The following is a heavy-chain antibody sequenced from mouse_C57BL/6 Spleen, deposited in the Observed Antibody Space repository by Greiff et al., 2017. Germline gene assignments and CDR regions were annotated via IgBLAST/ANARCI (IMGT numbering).Heavy chain of an antibody. V-gene: IGHV1-50*01. CDR1: GYTFTSYW. CDR2: IDPSDSYT. Sequence: QVQLQQPGAELVKPGASVKLSCKASGYTFTSYWMQWVKQRPGQGLEWIGEIDPSDSYTNYNQKFKGKATLTVDTSSSTAYMQLSSLTSEDSAVYYCAQYFDVWGTGTTVTVSS. J-gene: IGHJ1*03. CDR3: AQYFDV.